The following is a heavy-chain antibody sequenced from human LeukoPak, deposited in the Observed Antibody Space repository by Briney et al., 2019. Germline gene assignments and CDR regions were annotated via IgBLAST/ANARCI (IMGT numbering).Heavy chain of an antibody. V-gene: IGHV1-8*03. J-gene: IGHJ4*02. Sequence: GASVKVSCKASGYTFTSYYLHWVRQATGQGLEWMGWMNPNSGNTGYAQKFQGRVTITRNTSISTAYMELSSLRSEDTAVYYCARGRYSSGHLAYWGQGTLVTVSS. CDR1: GYTFTSYY. CDR2: MNPNSGNT. CDR3: ARGRYSSGHLAY. D-gene: IGHD6-19*01.